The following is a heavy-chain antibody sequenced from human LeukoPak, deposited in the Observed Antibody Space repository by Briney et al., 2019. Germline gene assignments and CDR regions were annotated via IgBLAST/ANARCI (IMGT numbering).Heavy chain of an antibody. V-gene: IGHV3-21*01. CDR3: ARYNAAAGDY. CDR2: ISSSSSYM. D-gene: IGHD6-13*01. J-gene: IGHJ4*02. Sequence: GGSLRLSCAASGFTFSSYSMNWVRQAPGEGLEWVSSISSSSSYMYYADSVKGRFTISRDNAKNSLYLQMNSLRAEDTAVYYCARYNAAAGDYWGQGTLVTVSS. CDR1: GFTFSSYS.